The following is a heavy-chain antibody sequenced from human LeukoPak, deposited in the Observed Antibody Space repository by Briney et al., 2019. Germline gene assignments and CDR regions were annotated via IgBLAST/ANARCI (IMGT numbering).Heavy chain of an antibody. J-gene: IGHJ5*02. D-gene: IGHD3-3*01. Sequence: ASVKVSCKASGYTFTSYYMHWVRQAPGQGLEWMGIINPSGGSTSYAQKFQGRVTMTRDTSTSTVYMELSSLRSEDTAVYYCARDGGPIIRFLEWSSSNWFDPWGQGTLVTVSS. CDR2: INPSGGST. CDR3: ARDGGPIIRFLEWSSSNWFDP. CDR1: GYTFTSYY. V-gene: IGHV1-46*01.